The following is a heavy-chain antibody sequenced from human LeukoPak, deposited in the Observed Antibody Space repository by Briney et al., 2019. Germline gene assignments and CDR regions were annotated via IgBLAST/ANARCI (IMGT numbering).Heavy chain of an antibody. D-gene: IGHD6-6*01. V-gene: IGHV4-38-2*02. J-gene: IGHJ6*03. CDR1: GYSMKSGYY. Sequence: PSETLSLTCTVSGYSMKSGYYWSWIRQSPGKGLEWMGSMFHSGSTYDNASLKSRVSISVDTSNNQFSLKLTSVTAADTAVYYCVRDAAHYMDVWGKGITVTVS. CDR2: MFHSGST. CDR3: VRDAAHYMDV.